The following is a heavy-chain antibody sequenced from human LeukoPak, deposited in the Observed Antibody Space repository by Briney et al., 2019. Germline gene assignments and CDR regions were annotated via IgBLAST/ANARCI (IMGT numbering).Heavy chain of an antibody. V-gene: IGHV3-21*01. CDR1: GFTFSSYS. J-gene: IGHJ5*02. D-gene: IGHD2-15*01. CDR2: IISSSSYI. CDR3: ARDYSRLVVAPNWFDP. Sequence: GGSLRLSCAASGFTFSSYSMNWVRQAPGKGLEWVSSIISSSSYIYYADSVRGRFTISRDNAKNSLYLQMNSLRAEDTAVYYCARDYSRLVVAPNWFDPWGQGTLVTVSS.